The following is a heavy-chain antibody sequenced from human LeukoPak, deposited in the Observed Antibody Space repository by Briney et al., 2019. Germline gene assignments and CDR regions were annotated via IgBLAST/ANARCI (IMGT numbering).Heavy chain of an antibody. Sequence: PGRSLRLSCAASGFTFDDYAMHWVRQAPGKGLEWVSGISWNSGSIGYADSVKGRFTISRDNAKNSLYLQMNSLRAEDMALYYCAKESANTAPFYYMDVWGKGTKVTVSS. CDR1: GFTFDDYA. CDR3: AKESANTAPFYYMDV. V-gene: IGHV3-9*03. CDR2: ISWNSGSI. J-gene: IGHJ6*03. D-gene: IGHD4-17*01.